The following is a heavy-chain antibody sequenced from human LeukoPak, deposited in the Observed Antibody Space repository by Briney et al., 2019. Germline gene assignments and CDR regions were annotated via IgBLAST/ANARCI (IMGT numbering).Heavy chain of an antibody. V-gene: IGHV4-4*02. Sequence: PSETLSLTCGVSGGSISSSNWWSWVRQPPGKGLEWIGEIYHSGSTNYNPSLKSRVTISVDKSKKQFSLKLRSVTAADTAVYYCARDGYSGNDGLWGQGTLVTVSS. CDR1: GGSISSSNW. CDR2: IYHSGST. D-gene: IGHD5-12*01. J-gene: IGHJ4*02. CDR3: ARDGYSGNDGL.